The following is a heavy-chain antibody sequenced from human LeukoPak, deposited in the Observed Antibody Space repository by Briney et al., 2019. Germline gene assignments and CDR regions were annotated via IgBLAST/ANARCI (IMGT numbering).Heavy chain of an antibody. D-gene: IGHD6-13*01. CDR1: GFTFSSYA. Sequence: AGGSLRLSCAASGFTFSSYAMSWARQAPGKGLEWVSAISGSDGSTYYADSVKGRFTISRDNSKNTLYLQMNSLRAEDTAVYYCARQRYSGASSSWYFDYWGQGTLVTVSS. CDR3: ARQRYSGASSSWYFDY. J-gene: IGHJ4*02. V-gene: IGHV3-23*01. CDR2: ISGSDGST.